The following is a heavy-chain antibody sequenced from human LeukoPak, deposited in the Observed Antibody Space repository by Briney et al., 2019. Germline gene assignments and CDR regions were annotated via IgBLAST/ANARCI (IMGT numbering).Heavy chain of an antibody. CDR1: GFTFSGYW. J-gene: IGHJ4*02. Sequence: QPGGSLRLSCAASGFTFSGYWMTWVRQAPGKGLEWVANIDQDGSEKYYVDSVKGRFTISRDSAKNSLYLQMNSLRAEDTAVYYCATFGPGVGPDFDYWGQGTLVTVSS. CDR2: IDQDGSEK. D-gene: IGHD3/OR15-3a*01. CDR3: ATFGPGVGPDFDY. V-gene: IGHV3-7*05.